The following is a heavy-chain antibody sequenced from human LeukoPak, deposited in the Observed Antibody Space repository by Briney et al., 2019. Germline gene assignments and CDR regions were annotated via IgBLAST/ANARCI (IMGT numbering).Heavy chain of an antibody. CDR3: ARQGGSYPDY. D-gene: IGHD1-26*01. V-gene: IGHV4-59*08. Sequence: SETLSLTCAVSGGSISSYYWSWIRQPPGKGLEWIGYIYYSGSTNYNPSLKSRVTISVDTSKNQFSLKLSSVTAADTAVYYCARQGGSYPDYWGQGTLVTVSS. J-gene: IGHJ4*02. CDR1: GGSISSYY. CDR2: IYYSGST.